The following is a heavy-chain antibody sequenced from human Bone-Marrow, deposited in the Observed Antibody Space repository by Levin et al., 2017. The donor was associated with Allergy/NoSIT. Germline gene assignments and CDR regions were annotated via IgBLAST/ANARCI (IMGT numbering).Heavy chain of an antibody. J-gene: IGHJ5*02. D-gene: IGHD3-10*01. Sequence: SETLSLTCTVSGGSISSGDYYWSWIRQPPGKGLEWIGYIYYSGTTSYNPSLKSRLTISVDTSKNQFSLRLSSVTAADTAVYYCASSPYYYGSGSYGRWFDPWGQGTLVTVSS. CDR3: ASSPYYYGSGSYGRWFDP. CDR1: GGSISSGDYY. CDR2: IYYSGTT. V-gene: IGHV4-30-4*01.